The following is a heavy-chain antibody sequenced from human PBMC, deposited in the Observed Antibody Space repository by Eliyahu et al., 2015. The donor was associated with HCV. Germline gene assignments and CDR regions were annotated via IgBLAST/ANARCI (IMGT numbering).Heavy chain of an antibody. CDR1: GFTFSSYS. J-gene: IGHJ4*02. CDR3: ARETGGWNDEKRFDY. V-gene: IGHV3-21*01. Sequence: EVQLVESGGGLVKPGGSLRLSCAASGFTFSSYSMNWVRQAPGKGLEWVSSISSSSSYIYYADSVKGRFTISRDNAKNSLYLQMNSLRAEDTAVYYCARETGGWNDEKRFDYWGQGTLVTVSS. D-gene: IGHD1-1*01. CDR2: ISSSSSYI.